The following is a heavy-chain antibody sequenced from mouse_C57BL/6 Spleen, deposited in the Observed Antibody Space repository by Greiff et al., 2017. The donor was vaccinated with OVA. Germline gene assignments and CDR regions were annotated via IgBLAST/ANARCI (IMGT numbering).Heavy chain of an antibody. D-gene: IGHD4-1*01. Sequence: QVQLQQPGAELVMPGASVKLSCKASGYTFTSYWMHWVKQRPGQGLEWIGEIDPSDSYTNYNQKFKGKSTLTVDKSSSTAYMQLSSLTSEDSAVYYCASLLTGTDYWGQGTTLTVSS. V-gene: IGHV1-69*01. CDR2: IDPSDSYT. J-gene: IGHJ2*01. CDR3: ASLLTGTDY. CDR1: GYTFTSYW.